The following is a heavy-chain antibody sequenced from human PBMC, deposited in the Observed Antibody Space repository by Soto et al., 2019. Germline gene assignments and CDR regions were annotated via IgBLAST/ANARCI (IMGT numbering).Heavy chain of an antibody. CDR1: GYTFTGYY. CDR3: ARGLLMETLGGYGMDV. V-gene: IGHV1-2*04. Sequence: ASVKVSCKASGYTFTGYYMHWVRQAPGQGLEWMGWINPNSGGTNYAQKFQGWVTMTRDTSVSTAYMELSRLRSDDTAVYYCARGLLMETLGGYGMDVWGQGTTVTVSS. D-gene: IGHD3-16*01. J-gene: IGHJ6*02. CDR2: INPNSGGT.